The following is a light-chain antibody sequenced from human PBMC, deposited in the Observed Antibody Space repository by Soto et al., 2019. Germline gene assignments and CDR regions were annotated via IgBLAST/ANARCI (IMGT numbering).Light chain of an antibody. CDR2: EVT. CDR3: SSYTSISTLYV. Sequence: QSALTQPASVSGSPGQSITISCTGTSSDVGGYNYVCWYKQHPGKAPQLMIYEVTTRPSGVSDRFSGSQSGNTASLTISGLQAEDEADYYCSSYTSISTLYVFGTGTKVTVL. V-gene: IGLV2-14*01. CDR1: SSDVGGYNY. J-gene: IGLJ1*01.